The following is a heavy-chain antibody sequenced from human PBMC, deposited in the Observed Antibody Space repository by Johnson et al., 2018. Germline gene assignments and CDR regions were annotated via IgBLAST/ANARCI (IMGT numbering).Heavy chain of an antibody. CDR2: SFYSGST. V-gene: IGHV4-59*01. D-gene: IGHD2-15*01. CDR3: AGYCRGSSCYGAASDI. J-gene: IGHJ3*02. Sequence: QVQLQESGPGLVKPSETLSLTCTVSGASIRNFYWSWIRQPPGKGLEWIGYSFYSGSTTYNPSLKSRVTISVDTSKNQVSLNLSSVTGADTAVYFCAGYCRGSSCYGAASDIWGQGTVVTVSS. CDR1: GASIRNFY.